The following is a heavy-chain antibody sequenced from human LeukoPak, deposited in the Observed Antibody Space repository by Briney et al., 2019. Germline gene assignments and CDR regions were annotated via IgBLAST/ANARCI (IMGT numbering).Heavy chain of an antibody. J-gene: IGHJ4*02. CDR1: GGSISGYY. D-gene: IGHD6-19*01. V-gene: IGHV4-59*01. Sequence: PSETLSLTCTVSGGSISGYYWSWIRQAPGKGLEWIGYIYNGGSLNYNPSLKSRVTIAVDTSENQFSLKLTSVTAADTAVYYCARSPLISSGSLGLDSWGQGILVTVSS. CDR3: ARSPLISSGSLGLDS. CDR2: IYNGGSL.